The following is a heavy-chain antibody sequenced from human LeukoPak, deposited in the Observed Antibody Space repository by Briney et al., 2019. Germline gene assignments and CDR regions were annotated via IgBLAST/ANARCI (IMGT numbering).Heavy chain of an antibody. J-gene: IGHJ4*02. CDR3: AHGAMYQLDY. Sequence: PGGSLRLSCAASGFTFSSYGIHWVRQAPGKGLEWVAFIRFDETNKYYADSVKGRFAISRDNSKNTLYMQMNSLRAEDTAVYYCAHGAMYQLDYWGQGTLVTVSS. CDR1: GFTFSSYG. D-gene: IGHD2-2*01. V-gene: IGHV3-30*02. CDR2: IRFDETNK.